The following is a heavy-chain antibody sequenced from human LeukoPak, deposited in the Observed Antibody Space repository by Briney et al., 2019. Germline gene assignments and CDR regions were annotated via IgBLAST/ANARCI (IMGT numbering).Heavy chain of an antibody. J-gene: IGHJ4*02. CDR1: GFTFSSYG. CDR2: IRYDGSNK. CDR3: AKDHQAQWELRYYFDY. D-gene: IGHD1-26*01. Sequence: GGSLRLSCAASGFTFSSYGMHWVRQAPGKGLEWVAFIRYDGSNKYYADSVKGRFTISRDNSKNTLYLQMNSLRAEDTAVYYCAKDHQAQWELRYYFDYWGQGTLVTVSS. V-gene: IGHV3-30*02.